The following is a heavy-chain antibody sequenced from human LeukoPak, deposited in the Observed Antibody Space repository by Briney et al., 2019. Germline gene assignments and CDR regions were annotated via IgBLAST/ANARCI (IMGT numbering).Heavy chain of an antibody. V-gene: IGHV4-4*07. CDR2: LYTSGST. CDR3: ARSQGAFTMVRGTAFDI. Sequence: SETLSLTCTVSGGSISSYYWSWIRQPAGKGLEWIGRLYTSGSTNYNPSLKSRVTMSVDTSKNQLSLKLSSVTAADTAVYYCARSQGAFTMVRGTAFDIWGQGTMVTVSS. D-gene: IGHD3-10*01. J-gene: IGHJ3*02. CDR1: GGSISSYY.